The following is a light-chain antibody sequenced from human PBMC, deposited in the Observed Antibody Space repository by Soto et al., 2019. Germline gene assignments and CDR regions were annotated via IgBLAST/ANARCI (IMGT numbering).Light chain of an antibody. CDR2: KNN. V-gene: IGLV1-40*01. J-gene: IGLJ3*02. CDR1: GSNVGASYD. CDR3: QSYDNILSGPL. Sequence: QLVLTQPPSVSGAPGQTITMSCTGSGSNVGASYDVHWYQVLPGAGPRLLIYKNNNRPSGVPDRFSGSKSGTSASLAITGLRAEDEADYYCQSYDNILSGPLFGGGTKVTV.